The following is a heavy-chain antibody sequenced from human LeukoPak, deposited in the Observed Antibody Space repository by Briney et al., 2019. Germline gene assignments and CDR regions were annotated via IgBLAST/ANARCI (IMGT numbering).Heavy chain of an antibody. CDR2: INPNSGGT. CDR3: ARDSYPIAAAGFN. V-gene: IGHV1-2*02. Sequence: ASVKVSCKASGYTFTGYYMHWVRQAPGQGLEWMGWINPNSGGTNYAQKFQGRVTMTRDTSISIAYMELSRLRSDDTAVYYCARDSYPIAAAGFNWGQGTLVTVSS. CDR1: GYTFTGYY. D-gene: IGHD6-13*01. J-gene: IGHJ4*02.